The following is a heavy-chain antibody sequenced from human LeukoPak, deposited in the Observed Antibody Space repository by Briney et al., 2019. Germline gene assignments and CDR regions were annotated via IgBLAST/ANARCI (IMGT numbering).Heavy chain of an antibody. V-gene: IGHV4-61*08. CDR3: ARGKYSSSDAFDI. Sequence: SETLSLTCSVSGGSISRSDHYWSWIRQPPGKGLEWIGYAYNSGSTNYNPSLKSRITISVETSKNQFSLKLNSVTAADTAVYYCARGKYSSSDAFDIWGQGTMVTVSS. CDR2: AYNSGST. J-gene: IGHJ3*02. D-gene: IGHD6-6*01. CDR1: GGSISRSDHY.